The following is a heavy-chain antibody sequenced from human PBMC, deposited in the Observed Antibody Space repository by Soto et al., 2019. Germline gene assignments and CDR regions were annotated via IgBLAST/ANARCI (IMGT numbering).Heavy chain of an antibody. V-gene: IGHV5-51*01. CDR2: IHSGDSDA. D-gene: IGHD2-15*01. CDR1: CYSISSYS. CDR3: ASWLSSHWFDY. Sequence: GESLKISCTCSCYSISSYSNGWVRQMPGKGLERMGNIHSGDSDARYSPSFQGQVTISVDKSINTADLQCRSLKASDTAWYYCASWLSSHWFDYWGQGTLVTVSS. J-gene: IGHJ4*02.